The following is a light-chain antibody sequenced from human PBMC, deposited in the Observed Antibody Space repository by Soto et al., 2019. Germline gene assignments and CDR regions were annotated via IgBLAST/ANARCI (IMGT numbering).Light chain of an antibody. J-gene: IGKJ2*01. Sequence: EIVLTQSPGTLSLSPGERATLSCRASQSVSSSFLAWYQQKPGQAPRLLIYATSKRSTGIADRFSGSGSGIDFTLTISRLEPEEVAVYYCQQYGSSPETFGQGTKLKS. CDR2: ATS. V-gene: IGKV3-20*01. CDR3: QQYGSSPET. CDR1: QSVSSSF.